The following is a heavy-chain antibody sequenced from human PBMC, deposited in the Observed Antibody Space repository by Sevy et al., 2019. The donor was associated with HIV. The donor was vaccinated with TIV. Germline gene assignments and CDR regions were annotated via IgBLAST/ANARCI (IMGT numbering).Heavy chain of an antibody. D-gene: IGHD2-2*01. J-gene: IGHJ5*02. Sequence: SETLSLTCTVSGGSISSYYWSWIRQPAGKGLEWIGRIYTSGSTNYNPSLKSRVTMSVDTSKNQFALKLSSVTAADTAVYYCARESFVVVPAAILGWFDPWGQGTLVTVSS. CDR3: ARESFVVVPAAILGWFDP. CDR1: GGSISSYY. CDR2: IYTSGST. V-gene: IGHV4-4*07.